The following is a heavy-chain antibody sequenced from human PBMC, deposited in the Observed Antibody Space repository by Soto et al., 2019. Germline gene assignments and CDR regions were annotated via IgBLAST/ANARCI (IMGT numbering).Heavy chain of an antibody. V-gene: IGHV4-59*01. CDR2: IYYSGST. J-gene: IGHJ6*02. Sequence: SGTLSLTCTVRGGSISSYYWSWIRQPPGKGLEWIGYIYYSGSTNYNPSLKSRVTISVDTSKNQFSLKLSSVTAADTAVYYCARGRTTIVGATKGNYYYGMDVWGQGTTVTVSS. CDR1: GGSISSYY. D-gene: IGHD1-26*01. CDR3: ARGRTTIVGATKGNYYYGMDV.